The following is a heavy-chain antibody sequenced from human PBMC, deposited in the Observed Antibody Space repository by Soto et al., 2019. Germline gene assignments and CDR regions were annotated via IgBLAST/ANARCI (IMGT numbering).Heavy chain of an antibody. J-gene: IGHJ4*02. CDR1: GGTFSSYA. CDR3: ARDDRRYNWNTGYFDY. Sequence: SVKVSCKASGGTFSSYAISWVRQAPGQGLEWMGGIIPIFGTANYAQKFQGRVTIAADESTSTAYMELSSLRSEDTAVYYCARDDRRYNWNTGYFDYWGQGTLVTVSS. V-gene: IGHV1-69*13. CDR2: IIPIFGTA. D-gene: IGHD1-20*01.